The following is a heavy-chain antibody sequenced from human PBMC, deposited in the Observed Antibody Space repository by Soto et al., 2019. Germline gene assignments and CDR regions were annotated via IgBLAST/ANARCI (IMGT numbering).Heavy chain of an antibody. Sequence: QVQLVQSGAEVKKPGASVKVSCKASGYTFTSYGISWVRQAPGQGLEWMGWISAYNGNTNYAQKLQGRVTMTTDTSTSTAYMELSSLRSDDTAVYYCAGASEYQLLNYYYYGMDVWGQGTTVTVSS. CDR2: ISAYNGNT. CDR1: GYTFTSYG. D-gene: IGHD2-2*01. J-gene: IGHJ6*02. V-gene: IGHV1-18*01. CDR3: AGASEYQLLNYYYYGMDV.